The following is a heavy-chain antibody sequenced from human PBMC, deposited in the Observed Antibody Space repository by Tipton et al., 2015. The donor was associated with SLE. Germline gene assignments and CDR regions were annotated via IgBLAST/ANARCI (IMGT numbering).Heavy chain of an antibody. D-gene: IGHD2-2*01. CDR2: IIPRGVST. Sequence: QSGPEVKKPGASVKISCRASGNPFTSHSIHWVRQAPGQGLEWMGIIIPRGVSTRYAQKFQGRVSMTRDTSTNTVYMELSSLRSEDTAVYYCARGGPYQRLPLCMDVWGKGTTVTVSS. CDR1: GNPFTSHS. J-gene: IGHJ6*03. CDR3: ARGGPYQRLPLCMDV. V-gene: IGHV1-46*01.